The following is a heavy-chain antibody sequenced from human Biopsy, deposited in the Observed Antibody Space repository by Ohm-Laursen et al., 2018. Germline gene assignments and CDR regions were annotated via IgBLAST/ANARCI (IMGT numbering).Heavy chain of an antibody. CDR2: INTSGGST. CDR3: AKPADSYGSESYFDY. CDR1: GFTFSSYA. D-gene: IGHD4-17*01. Sequence: SLRLSCSASGFTFSSYAMTWVRQAPGKGLEWVSVINTSGGSTHYAVSVKGRFTISRDNSKNTLYLRMNSLRAEDTAVHYCAKPADSYGSESYFDYWGQGTLVTVSS. V-gene: IGHV3-23*01. J-gene: IGHJ4*02.